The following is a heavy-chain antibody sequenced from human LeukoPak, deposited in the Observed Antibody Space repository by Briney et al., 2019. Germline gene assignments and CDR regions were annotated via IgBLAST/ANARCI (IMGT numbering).Heavy chain of an antibody. V-gene: IGHV3-48*01. CDR3: ARGYGDYGSYYYYGLAV. J-gene: IGHJ6*02. Sequence: GGSLRLSCAASGFTFSSYSTNWVRQAPGKGLEWVSYISSSSSTIYYADSVKGRFTISRDNAKNSLYLQMSSLRAEDTALYRCARGYGDYGSYYYYGLAVWGQGTTVTVSS. CDR1: GFTFSSYS. D-gene: IGHD4-17*01. CDR2: ISSSSSTI.